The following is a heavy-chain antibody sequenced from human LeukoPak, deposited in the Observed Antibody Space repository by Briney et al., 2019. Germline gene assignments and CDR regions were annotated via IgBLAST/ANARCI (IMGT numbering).Heavy chain of an antibody. CDR2: IYTSGST. J-gene: IGHJ6*03. D-gene: IGHD1-1*01. CDR1: GGSISSGSFY. V-gene: IGHV4-61*05. Sequence: SETLSLTCTVSGGSISSGSFYWGWIRQPPGKGLEWIGYIYTSGSTNYNPSLKSRVTISVDTSKNQFSLKLSSVTAADTAVYYCARGGTGNLYYYYYMDVWGKGTTVTVSS. CDR3: ARGGTGNLYYYYYMDV.